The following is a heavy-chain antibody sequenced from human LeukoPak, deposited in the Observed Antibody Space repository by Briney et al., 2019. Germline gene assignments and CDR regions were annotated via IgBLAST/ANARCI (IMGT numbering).Heavy chain of an antibody. CDR2: TYHSGNT. CDR1: GGSISSRGYS. D-gene: IGHD3-22*01. V-gene: IGHV4-30-2*01. CDR3: ASGSGSSFDYFDY. Sequence: PSETLSLTCAVSGGSISSRGYSWSWIRQPPGKGLEWIGYTYHSGNTYYNPSLKSRVTISVDRSKNQFSLKLSSVTAADTAMYYCASGSGSSFDYFDYWGQGTLVTVSS. J-gene: IGHJ4*02.